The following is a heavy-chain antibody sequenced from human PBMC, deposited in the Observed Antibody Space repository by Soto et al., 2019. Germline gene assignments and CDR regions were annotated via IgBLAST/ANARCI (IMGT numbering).Heavy chain of an antibody. J-gene: IGHJ5*02. D-gene: IGHD3-22*01. V-gene: IGHV4-59*01. CDR1: GGSISSYY. CDR2: IYYSGST. CDR3: ARGRIAVGITNWFDP. Sequence: QVQLQESGPGLVKPSETLSLTCTVSGGSISSYYWSWIRQPPGKGLEWIGYIYYSGSTNYNPSIKSRVTISVDTSKNQFSLKLSSVTAADTAVYYCARGRIAVGITNWFDPWGQGTLVTVSS.